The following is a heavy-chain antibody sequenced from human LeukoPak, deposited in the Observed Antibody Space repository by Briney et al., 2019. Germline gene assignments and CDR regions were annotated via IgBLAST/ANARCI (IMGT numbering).Heavy chain of an antibody. V-gene: IGHV4-61*02. Sequence: PSETLSLTCTVSGGSISSGSYYWSWIRQPAGKGLEWIGRIYTSGSTNYNPSLKSRVTISVDTSKNQFSLKLSSVTAADTAVYYCGGLFTVTTRRPYYYYYMDVWGKGTTVTISS. CDR1: GGSISSGSYY. CDR2: IYTSGST. D-gene: IGHD4-17*01. CDR3: GGLFTVTTRRPYYYYYMDV. J-gene: IGHJ6*03.